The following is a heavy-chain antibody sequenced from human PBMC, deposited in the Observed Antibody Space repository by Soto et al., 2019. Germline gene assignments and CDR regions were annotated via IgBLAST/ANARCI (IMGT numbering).Heavy chain of an antibody. J-gene: IGHJ6*02. CDR3: ARSVGREILAWLLFPYYYYGMDV. CDR1: GDSVSSNSAA. Sequence: QTLSLTCAISGDSVSSNSAAWNWIRQSPSRGLEWLGRTYYRSKWYNDYAVSVKSRITINPDTSKNQFSLQLNSVTPEDTAVYYCARSVGREILAWLLFPYYYYGMDVWGQGTTVTVSS. V-gene: IGHV6-1*01. D-gene: IGHD3-3*01. CDR2: TYYRSKWYN.